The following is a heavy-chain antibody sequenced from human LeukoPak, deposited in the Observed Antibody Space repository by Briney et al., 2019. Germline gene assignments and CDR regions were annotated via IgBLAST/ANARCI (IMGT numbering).Heavy chain of an antibody. D-gene: IGHD4-23*01. CDR3: ARDFNYGGNFDY. CDR2: ISGHSSTI. CDR1: GFTFSSYS. V-gene: IGHV3-48*01. Sequence: PGGSLRLSCAASGFTFSSYSMSWVRQAPGKGLEWISYISGHSSTIYFADSVKGRFTISRDNARNSLYLQMNSLRAADTAVYYCARDFNYGGNFDYWGQGTLVTVSS. J-gene: IGHJ4*02.